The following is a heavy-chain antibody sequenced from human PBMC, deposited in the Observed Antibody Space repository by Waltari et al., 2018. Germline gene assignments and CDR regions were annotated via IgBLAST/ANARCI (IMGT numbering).Heavy chain of an antibody. J-gene: IGHJ6*02. CDR3: AKQLGYCSGGSCYSYYYYGMDV. Sequence: EVQLLESGGGLVQPGGSLRLSCAASGFTFSSYAMSWVRKAPGKGLEWVSAISGSGGSTYYADSVKGRFTISRDNSKNTLYLQMNSLRAEDTAVYYCAKQLGYCSGGSCYSYYYYGMDVWGQGTTVTVSS. CDR2: ISGSGGST. CDR1: GFTFSSYA. V-gene: IGHV3-23*01. D-gene: IGHD2-15*01.